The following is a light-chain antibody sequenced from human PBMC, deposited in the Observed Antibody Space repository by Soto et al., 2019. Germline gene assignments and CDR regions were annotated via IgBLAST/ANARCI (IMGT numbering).Light chain of an antibody. J-gene: IGKJ2*01. CDR2: DAS. CDR3: QQYDNLPPYT. Sequence: DIQMTQSPSSLSASVGDRVTITCQASRDISVYLNWYQQKPGKPPKLLIYDASNLQTGVPSRFSGSGSGTHFTFSISSLQPEDIATYYCQQYDNLPPYTFGHGTKLEIK. CDR1: RDISVY. V-gene: IGKV1-33*01.